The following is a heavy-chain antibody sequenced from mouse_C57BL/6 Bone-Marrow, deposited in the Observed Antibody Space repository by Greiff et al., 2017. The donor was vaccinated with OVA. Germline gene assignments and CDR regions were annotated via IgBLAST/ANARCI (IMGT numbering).Heavy chain of an antibody. J-gene: IGHJ3*01. Sequence: VQVVESGAELARPGASVKLSCKASGYTFTSYGISWVKQRTGQGLEWIGEIYPRSGNTYYNEKFKGKATLTADKSSSTAYMELRSLTSEDSAVYFCAIYFFAYWGQGTLVTVSA. CDR2: IYPRSGNT. V-gene: IGHV1-81*01. D-gene: IGHD2-1*01. CDR3: AIYFFAY. CDR1: GYTFTSYG.